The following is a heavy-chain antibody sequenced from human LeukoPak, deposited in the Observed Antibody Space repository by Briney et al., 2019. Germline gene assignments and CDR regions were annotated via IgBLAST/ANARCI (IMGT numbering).Heavy chain of an antibody. Sequence: SETLSLTCTVSGGSISTSSDHWRWIRQPPGKGLEWIGSIYYNVNTYYSPSLTSRVTITVDTSKNQFSLKLSSVTAADTAVYYCARRVSSGWYFGSRGYNLFDPWGQGTLVTVSS. CDR2: IYYNVNT. J-gene: IGHJ5*02. CDR3: ARRVSSGWYFGSRGYNLFDP. D-gene: IGHD6-19*01. CDR1: GGSISTSSDH. V-gene: IGHV4-39*07.